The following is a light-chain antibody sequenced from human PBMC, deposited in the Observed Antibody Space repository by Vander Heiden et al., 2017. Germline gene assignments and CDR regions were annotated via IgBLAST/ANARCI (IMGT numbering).Light chain of an antibody. V-gene: IGLV1-44*01. CDR1: SSNIGSNT. J-gene: IGLJ3*02. Sequence: QSVLTPPPSASGTPGQRVTISCSGSSSNIGSNTVTRYPQLPGTAPKLLIYSNNQRPSGVPDRFSGSKSGTSASLAISGLQSEDEADYYCAAWDDSLNGWVFGGGTKLTVL. CDR2: SNN. CDR3: AAWDDSLNGWV.